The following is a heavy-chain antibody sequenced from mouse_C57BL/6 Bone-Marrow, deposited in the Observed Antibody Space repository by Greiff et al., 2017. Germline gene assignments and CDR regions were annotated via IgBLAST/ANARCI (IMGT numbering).Heavy chain of an antibody. CDR3: GRCEGQLGYFDY. CDR1: GYTFTSYW. Sequence: VQLQQPGAELVRPGTSVKLSCKASGYTFTSYWMHWVKQRPGQGLEWIGVIDPSDSYTNYNQKFKGKATLTVDTSSSTAYMQLSSLTSEDSAVYYCGRCEGQLGYFDYWGEGTTLTVSS. CDR2: IDPSDSYT. D-gene: IGHD4-1*02. J-gene: IGHJ2*01. V-gene: IGHV1-59*01.